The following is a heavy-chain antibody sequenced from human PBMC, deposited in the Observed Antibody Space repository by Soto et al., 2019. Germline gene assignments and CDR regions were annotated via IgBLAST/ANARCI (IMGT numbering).Heavy chain of an antibody. CDR3: ARAAKRYFDY. CDR1: GGTFNTFA. Sequence: QVQLVQSGAEVKKARSSVKVSCNVSGGTFNTFAISWVRQAPGQGLEWMGGIIPILGPAFYAQKFQGRVTITADKSTNAAYLELSSLRSEDTAEYYCARAAKRYFDYWGQGTLVTVSS. V-gene: IGHV1-69*06. J-gene: IGHJ4*02. CDR2: IIPILGPA.